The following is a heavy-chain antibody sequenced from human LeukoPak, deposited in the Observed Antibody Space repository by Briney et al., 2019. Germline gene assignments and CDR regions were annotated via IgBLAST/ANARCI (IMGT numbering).Heavy chain of an antibody. J-gene: IGHJ5*01. V-gene: IGHV1-8*01. D-gene: IGHD2-8*02. CDR1: GYTFTSYH. Sequence: ASVKVSCKASGYTFTSYHIDWVRQAPGQGPEWMGWMNAKSGHTGYAQNLEGRVTMTRDTSTNTAYMELRGLGAEDTAVYYCARVAVSGPTGWFDSWGQGTLVIVSS. CDR2: MNAKSGHT. CDR3: ARVAVSGPTGWFDS.